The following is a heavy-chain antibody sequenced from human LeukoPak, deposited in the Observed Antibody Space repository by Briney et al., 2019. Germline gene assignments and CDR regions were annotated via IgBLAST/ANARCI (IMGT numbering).Heavy chain of an antibody. CDR2: ISGSGGSP. CDR1: GFTFSSYA. V-gene: IGHV3-23*01. J-gene: IGHJ3*02. D-gene: IGHD4-17*01. CDR3: AKEDADYGDYVLPDDAFDI. Sequence: PGGSLRLSCAASGFTFSSYAMSWVRQAPGKGLEWVSAISGSGGSPYYADSVKGWFTISRDNSKNTLYLQMNSLRAEDTAVYYCAKEDADYGDYVLPDDAFDIWGQGTMVTVSS.